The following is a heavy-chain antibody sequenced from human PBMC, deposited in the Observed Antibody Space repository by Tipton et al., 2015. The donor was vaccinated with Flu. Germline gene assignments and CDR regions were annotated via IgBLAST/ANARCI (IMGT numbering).Heavy chain of an antibody. Sequence: TLSLTCTVSGGSISSYYWSWIRQPPGKGLEWIGYIYYSGSTNYNPSLKSRVTISVGTSKNQFSLKLSSVTAADTAVYYCARQTSIAARPEFDYWGQGTLVTVSS. D-gene: IGHD6-6*01. CDR2: IYYSGST. CDR1: GGSISSYY. J-gene: IGHJ4*02. CDR3: ARQTSIAARPEFDY. V-gene: IGHV4-59*08.